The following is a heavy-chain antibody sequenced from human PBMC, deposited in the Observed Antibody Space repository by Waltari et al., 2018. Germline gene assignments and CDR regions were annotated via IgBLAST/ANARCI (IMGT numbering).Heavy chain of an antibody. CDR2: IIPIFGTA. CDR3: ARNRRTVTTINWFDP. Sequence: QVQLVQSGAEVKKPGSSVKVSCKASGGTFSSYATSWVRQAPGQGPACMGWIIPIFGTANYAQEFQGRVTITADESTSTAYMELSSLRSEDTAVYYCARNRRTVTTINWFDPWGQGTLVTVSS. D-gene: IGHD4-17*01. J-gene: IGHJ5*02. V-gene: IGHV1-69*12. CDR1: GGTFSSYA.